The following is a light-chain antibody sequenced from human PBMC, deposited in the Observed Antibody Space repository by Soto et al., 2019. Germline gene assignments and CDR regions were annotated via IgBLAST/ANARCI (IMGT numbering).Light chain of an antibody. V-gene: IGKV1-39*01. CDR1: QSISSY. CDR3: QQSYSTPPWT. CDR2: AAS. J-gene: IGKJ1*01. Sequence: DIQMTQSPSSLSASVGDRVTITCRASQSISSYLNWYQQKPGKAPKLLISAASSLQSGVPSRFSGSGSGTDFTLTISSLQPEDFATYYCQQSYSTPPWTLGQGTKVDNK.